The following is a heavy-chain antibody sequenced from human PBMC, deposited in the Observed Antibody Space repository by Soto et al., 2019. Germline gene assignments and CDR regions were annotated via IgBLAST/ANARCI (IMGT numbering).Heavy chain of an antibody. D-gene: IGHD2-2*01. J-gene: IGHJ4*02. CDR3: ASLIAVANY. Sequence: QVLLQESGPGLVKPSGTLSLTCAVSSGSISSSNWWSWVRQPPGKGLEWIGEIYHPGTTNYNPSLKIRGSISVDKSKNQISLELSSATAAHTGVYYCASLIAVANYWGQGTLVTVSS. V-gene: IGHV4-4*02. CDR1: SGSISSSNW. CDR2: IYHPGTT.